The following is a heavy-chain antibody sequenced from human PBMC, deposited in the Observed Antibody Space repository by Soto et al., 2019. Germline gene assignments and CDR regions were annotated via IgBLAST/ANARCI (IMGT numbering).Heavy chain of an antibody. CDR2: IWYDGSNK. D-gene: IGHD3-3*01. Sequence: ESGGGVVQPGRSLRLSCAASGFTFSSYGMHWVRQAPGKGLEWVAVIWYDGSNKYYADSVKGRFTISRDNSKNTLYLQMNSLRAEDTAVYYCARISYYDFWSGYYPYYYYYGMDVWGQGTTVTVSS. CDR1: GFTFSSYG. J-gene: IGHJ6*02. V-gene: IGHV3-33*01. CDR3: ARISYYDFWSGYYPYYYYYGMDV.